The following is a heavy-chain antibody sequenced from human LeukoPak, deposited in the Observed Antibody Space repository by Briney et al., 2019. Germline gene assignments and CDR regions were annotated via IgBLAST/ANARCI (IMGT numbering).Heavy chain of an antibody. D-gene: IGHD5-24*01. CDR2: ISSSGSTI. J-gene: IGHJ4*02. Sequence: GGSLRLSCAASGFTFSSYEMNWVRQAPGKGLEWVSYISSSGSTIYYADSVKGRFTISRDYAKNSLYLQMNSLRAEDTAVYYCAREHNLSIDYWGQGTLVTVSS. CDR1: GFTFSSYE. CDR3: AREHNLSIDY. V-gene: IGHV3-48*03.